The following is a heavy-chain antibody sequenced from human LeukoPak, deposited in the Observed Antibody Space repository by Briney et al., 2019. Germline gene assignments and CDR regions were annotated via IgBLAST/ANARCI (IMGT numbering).Heavy chain of an antibody. Sequence: GSLRLSCAASGFTFSSYWMSWVRQAPGKGLEWVANIKQDGSEKYYVDSVKGRFTISRDNAKNSLYLQMNSLRAEDTAVYYCARDPSTAYSANWFDPWGQGTLVTVSS. CDR2: IKQDGSEK. D-gene: IGHD2-21*02. J-gene: IGHJ5*02. CDR3: ARDPSTAYSANWFDP. V-gene: IGHV3-7*01. CDR1: GFTFSSYW.